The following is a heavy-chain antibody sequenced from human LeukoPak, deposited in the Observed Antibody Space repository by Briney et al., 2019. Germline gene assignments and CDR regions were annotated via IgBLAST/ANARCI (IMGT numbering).Heavy chain of an antibody. CDR2: IYHSGST. V-gene: IGHV4-30-2*01. D-gene: IGHD2-2*01. J-gene: IGHJ4*02. Sequence: TLSLTCTVSGGSISSDGYYWSWIRQPPGKGLEWIGYIYHSGSTYYNPSLKSRVTISVDRSKNQFSLKLSSVTAADTAVYYCARPIAGSTIYFDYWGQGTLVTVSS. CDR3: ARPIAGSTIYFDY. CDR1: GGSISSDGYY.